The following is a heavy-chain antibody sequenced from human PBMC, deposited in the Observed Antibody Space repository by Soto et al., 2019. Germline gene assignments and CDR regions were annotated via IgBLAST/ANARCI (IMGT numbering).Heavy chain of an antibody. CDR2: IYYSGST. CDR1: GGSISSSSYY. D-gene: IGHD3-3*01. J-gene: IGHJ4*02. V-gene: IGHV4-39*01. Sequence: QLQLQESGPGLVKPSETLSLTCTVSGGSISSSSYYWGWIRQPPGKGLEWIGSIYYSGSTYYNPSLKSRVTISVDTSKNQFSLKLSSVTAADTAVYYCARQDFWSGYSYYFDYWGQGTLVTVSS. CDR3: ARQDFWSGYSYYFDY.